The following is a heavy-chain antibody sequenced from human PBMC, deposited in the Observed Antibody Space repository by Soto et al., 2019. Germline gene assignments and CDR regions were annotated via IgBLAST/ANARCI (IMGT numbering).Heavy chain of an antibody. J-gene: IGHJ5*02. CDR1: GGSISSSNW. D-gene: IGHD3-9*01. Sequence: SETLSLTCAVSGGSISSSNWWSWVRQPPGKGLEWIGEIYHSGSTNYNPSLKSRVTISVDKSKNQFSLKLSSVTAADTAVYYCARGDYDILTGYYKWFDPWGQGTLVTVSS. CDR2: IYHSGST. CDR3: ARGDYDILTGYYKWFDP. V-gene: IGHV4-4*02.